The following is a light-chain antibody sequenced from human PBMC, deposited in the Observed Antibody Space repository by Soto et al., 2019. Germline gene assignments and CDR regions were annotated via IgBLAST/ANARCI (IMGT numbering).Light chain of an antibody. J-gene: IGKJ5*01. Sequence: EIMMTQSPATLSVSPGERATLSCRASQSVSNNLAWYQQKPGQAPRLLIYYASTRANGIPVRFSGSGSGTEFTLTISSLQSEDFALYYCQQYNNWPPITFGQGTRLEIK. CDR1: QSVSNN. V-gene: IGKV3-15*01. CDR2: YAS. CDR3: QQYNNWPPIT.